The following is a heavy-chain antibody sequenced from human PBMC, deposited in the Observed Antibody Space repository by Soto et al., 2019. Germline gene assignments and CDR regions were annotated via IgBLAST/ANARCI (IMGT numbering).Heavy chain of an antibody. V-gene: IGHV1-3*01. D-gene: IGHD6-6*01. CDR1: GYTFTSYA. CDR3: ARGSSSPPSAYYMDV. J-gene: IGHJ6*03. CDR2: INAGNGNT. Sequence: ASVKVSCKASGYTFTSYAMHWVRQAPGQRLEWMGWINAGNGNTKYSQKFQGRVTITRDTSASTAYMELSSLRSEDTAVYYCARGSSSPPSAYYMDVWGKGTTVTSP.